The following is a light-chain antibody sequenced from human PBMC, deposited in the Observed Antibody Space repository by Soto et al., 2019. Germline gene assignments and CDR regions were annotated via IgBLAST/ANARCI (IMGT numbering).Light chain of an antibody. J-gene: IGKJ1*01. V-gene: IGKV3-15*01. CDR1: QSVSSSY. CDR2: RAS. CDR3: LQYHNLWA. Sequence: IEMTQSPATLSVSAGERATLSCRASQSVSSSYLAWYQQRPGQAPRLLIYRASTRAPGIPARFSGSGSGTEFTLTISSLQSEDFTVYSCLQYHNLWAFGQGTKVDI.